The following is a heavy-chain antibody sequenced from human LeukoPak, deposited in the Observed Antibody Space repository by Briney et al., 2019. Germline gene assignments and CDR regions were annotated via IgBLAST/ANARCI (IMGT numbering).Heavy chain of an antibody. J-gene: IGHJ6*03. CDR2: IYYSGST. D-gene: IGHD3-10*01. V-gene: IGHV4-59*12. CDR1: GGSISSYY. CDR3: ARDRFRVRGFRELLRVYYYYMDV. Sequence: PSQTLSLTCTVSGGSISSYYWSWIRQPPGKGLEWIGYIYYSGSTNYNPSLKSRVTISVDTSKNQFSLKLSSVTAADTAVYYCARDRFRVRGFRELLRVYYYYMDVWGKGTTVTVSS.